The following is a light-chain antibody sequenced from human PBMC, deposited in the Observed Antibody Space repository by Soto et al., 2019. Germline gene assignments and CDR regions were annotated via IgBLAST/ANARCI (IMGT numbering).Light chain of an antibody. CDR1: QSVSSY. V-gene: IGKV3-20*01. CDR3: HQYGSSQT. Sequence: EIVLTHSPATLSLSPCERATLSFRASQSVSSYLAWYQQKPGQAPRLLIYGASTRATGIPDRFSGSGSGTDFTLTISRLEPEDFAVYYCHQYGSSQTFGQGTKVDIK. CDR2: GAS. J-gene: IGKJ1*01.